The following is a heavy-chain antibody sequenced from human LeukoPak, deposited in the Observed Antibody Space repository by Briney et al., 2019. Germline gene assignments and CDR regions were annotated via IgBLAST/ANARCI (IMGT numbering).Heavy chain of an antibody. J-gene: IGHJ4*02. D-gene: IGHD5-12*01. CDR1: GFTFSSYA. Sequence: PGGSLRLSCAASGFTFSSYAMHWVRQAPGKGLDWVAVISYDGSNKYYADSVKGRFTISRDNSKNTLYLQMNSLRAEDTAVYYCARDGGGYDPFDYWGPGTLVTVSS. V-gene: IGHV3-30*01. CDR3: ARDGGGYDPFDY. CDR2: ISYDGSNK.